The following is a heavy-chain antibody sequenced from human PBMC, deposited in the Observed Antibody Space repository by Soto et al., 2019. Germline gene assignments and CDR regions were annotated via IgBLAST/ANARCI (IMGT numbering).Heavy chain of an antibody. J-gene: IGHJ4*02. V-gene: IGHV4-30-4*01. Sequence: QVQLQESGPGLVKPSQTLSLTCTVSGGSISSGDYYWNWIRQPPGKGLEWIGYIYYSGSTYYNPCLKSRVTISVSTSKNQFSLKLSSVTAAATAVYYCARASYDSSGSSGYSFDYWGQGTLVTVSS. CDR1: GGSISSGDYY. D-gene: IGHD3-22*01. CDR2: IYYSGST. CDR3: ARASYDSSGSSGYSFDY.